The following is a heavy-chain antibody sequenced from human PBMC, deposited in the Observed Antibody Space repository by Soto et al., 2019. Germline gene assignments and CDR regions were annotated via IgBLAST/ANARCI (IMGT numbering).Heavy chain of an antibody. CDR3: ARVRGSSGRGFDP. J-gene: IGHJ5*02. CDR1: GFTFSSYW. CDR2: INSDGSST. Sequence: GGSLRLSCAASGFTFSSYWMHWVRQAPGKGLVWVSRINSDGSSTSYADSVKGRFTISRDNAKNTLYLQMNSLRAEDTAVYYCARVRGSSGRGFDPWGQGTLVTVS. D-gene: IGHD6-13*01. V-gene: IGHV3-74*01.